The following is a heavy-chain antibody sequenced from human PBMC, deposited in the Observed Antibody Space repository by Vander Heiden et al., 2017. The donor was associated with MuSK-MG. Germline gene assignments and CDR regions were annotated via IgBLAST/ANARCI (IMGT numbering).Heavy chain of an antibody. CDR3: ARERITMVRGVIAYYFDY. D-gene: IGHD3-10*01. V-gene: IGHV3-21*01. J-gene: IGHJ4*02. CDR2: ISSSSSYI. CDR1: GFTFGSYS. Sequence: EVQLVESGGGLVKPGGSLRLSCAASGFTFGSYSMNWVRQAPGKGLEWVSSISSSSSYIYYEDSVKGRFTISRDNAKNSLYLQMNSLRAEDTAVYYCARERITMVRGVIAYYFDYWGQGTLVTVSS.